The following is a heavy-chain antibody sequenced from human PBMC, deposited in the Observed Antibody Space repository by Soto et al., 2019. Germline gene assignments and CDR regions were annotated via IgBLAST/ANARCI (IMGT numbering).Heavy chain of an antibody. CDR2: IWYDGSNK. Sequence: ESGGGVVQPGRSLRLSCAASGFTFSSYGMHWVRQAPGKGLEWVAVIWYDGSNKYYADSVKGRFTISRDNSKNTLYLQMNSLRAEDTAVYYCARDTRYCSGGSCYVAWYFDLWGRGTLVTVSS. CDR3: ARDTRYCSGGSCYVAWYFDL. CDR1: GFTFSSYG. D-gene: IGHD2-15*01. V-gene: IGHV3-33*01. J-gene: IGHJ2*01.